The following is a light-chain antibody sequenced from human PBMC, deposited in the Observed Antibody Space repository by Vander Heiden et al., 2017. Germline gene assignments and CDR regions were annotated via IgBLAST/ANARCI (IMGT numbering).Light chain of an antibody. CDR2: AVS. Sequence: DIQMTQSPSSLSASVGDRVTITCRASQSIRSYLNWYQQKPGKAPKLLMFAVSSLQSGVPSRFSGSGLGTDFTLTISSLQLEDFATYYCQQSDSTPRTFGQGTKVXIK. J-gene: IGKJ1*01. CDR3: QQSDSTPRT. CDR1: QSIRSY. V-gene: IGKV1-39*01.